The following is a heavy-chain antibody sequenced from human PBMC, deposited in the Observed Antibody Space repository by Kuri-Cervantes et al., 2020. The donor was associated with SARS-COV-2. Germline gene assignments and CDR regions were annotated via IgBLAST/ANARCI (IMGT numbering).Heavy chain of an antibody. D-gene: IGHD3-10*01. CDR1: GGTFSSYA. CDR2: ISAYNGNT. J-gene: IGHJ6*02. V-gene: IGHV1-18*01. CDR3: ARILRGDYYYGMDV. Sequence: ASVKVSCKASGGTFSSYAISWVRQAPGQGLEWMGWISAYNGNTNYAQKLQGRVTMTTDTSTSTAYMELRSLRSDDTAVYYCARILRGDYYYGMDVWGQGTTVTVSS.